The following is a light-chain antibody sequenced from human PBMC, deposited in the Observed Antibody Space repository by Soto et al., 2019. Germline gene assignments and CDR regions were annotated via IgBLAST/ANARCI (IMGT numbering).Light chain of an antibody. CDR3: SSLTTRFTYV. CDR2: EVS. J-gene: IGLJ1*01. Sequence: QSVLTQPASVSGSPGQSVAISCSGTSSDVGAYNYVSWYQQHPGKAPKLLLSEVSNRPSGVSDRFFGSKSGNTASLTISGLQAEDEADYYCSSLTTRFTYVFGTGTQLTVL. CDR1: SSDVGAYNY. V-gene: IGLV2-14*01.